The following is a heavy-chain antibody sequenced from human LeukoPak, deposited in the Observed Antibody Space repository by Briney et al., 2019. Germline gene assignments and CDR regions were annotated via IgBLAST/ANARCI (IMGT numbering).Heavy chain of an antibody. Sequence: SETLSLTCTVSGGSIGSYYWSWIRQPPGKGLEWIAYIFYSGTTNYNPSLKSRVTISVDTSKNQFSLKLTSVTAADTAVYYCARAYYYGSGSWDYFDYWGQGTLVTVSS. CDR3: ARAYYYGSGSWDYFDY. J-gene: IGHJ4*02. CDR1: GGSIGSYY. V-gene: IGHV4-59*01. CDR2: IFYSGTT. D-gene: IGHD3-10*01.